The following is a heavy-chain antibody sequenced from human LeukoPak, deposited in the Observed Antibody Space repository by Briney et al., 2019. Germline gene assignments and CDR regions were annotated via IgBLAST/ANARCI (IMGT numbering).Heavy chain of an antibody. J-gene: IGHJ4*02. CDR1: GGSISSSGHY. V-gene: IGHV4-39*07. Sequence: PETLSLTCSVSGGSISSSGHYWGWIRQSPEKGLDWIGSIYSNGNTYYNPSVKSRVTISVDTSKNQFSLKLTSVTAAETAVYYCARSATVTTGYFDYWGQGALVTVSS. CDR2: IYSNGNT. D-gene: IGHD4-17*01. CDR3: ARSATVTTGYFDY.